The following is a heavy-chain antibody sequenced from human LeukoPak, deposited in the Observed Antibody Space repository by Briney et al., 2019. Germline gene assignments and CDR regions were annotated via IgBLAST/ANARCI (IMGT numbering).Heavy chain of an antibody. D-gene: IGHD3-3*01. J-gene: IGHJ4*02. CDR2: ISVSGSTT. Sequence: GGSLRLSCAASGFTFSSFAMNWVRQAPGKGLECVSTISVSGSTTYYADSVKGRFTISRDSSKNTLYLHMKSVRAEDTAVYYCAKGRRFLEWLLLDSWGQGILVTATS. CDR3: AKGRRFLEWLLLDS. CDR1: GFTFSSFA. V-gene: IGHV3-23*01.